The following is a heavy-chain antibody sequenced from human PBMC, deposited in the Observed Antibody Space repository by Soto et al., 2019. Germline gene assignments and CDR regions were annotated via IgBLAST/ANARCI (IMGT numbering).Heavy chain of an antibody. V-gene: IGHV3-9*01. CDR2: ISWNSGSI. CDR3: AKDKSSSGYYYVEY. CDR1: GCTVDDYA. D-gene: IGHD3-22*01. J-gene: IGHJ4*02. Sequence: SLRLSCAASGCTVDDYAMHWVRQAPGKGLEWVSGISWNSGSIGYADSVKGRFTISRDNAKNSLYLQMNSLRAEDTALYYCAKDKSSSGYYYVEYWGQGTLVTVSS.